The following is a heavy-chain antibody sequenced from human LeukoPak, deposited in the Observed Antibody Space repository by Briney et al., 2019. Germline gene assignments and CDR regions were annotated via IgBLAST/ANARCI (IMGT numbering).Heavy chain of an antibody. D-gene: IGHD3-3*01. CDR2: INHSGST. V-gene: IGHV4-34*01. Sequence: SETLSLTCAVYGGSFRGYYWSWIRQPPGKGLEWIGEINHSGSTNYNPSLKSRVTISVDTSKNQFSLKLSSVTAADTAVYYCAREFNPHYDFPGGPWGQGTLVTVSS. J-gene: IGHJ5*02. CDR1: GGSFRGYY. CDR3: AREFNPHYDFPGGP.